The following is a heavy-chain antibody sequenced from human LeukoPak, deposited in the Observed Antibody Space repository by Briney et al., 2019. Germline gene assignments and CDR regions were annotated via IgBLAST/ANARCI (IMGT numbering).Heavy chain of an antibody. D-gene: IGHD3-9*01. CDR1: GFSFSSYH. CDR2: ISSSGSDN. Sequence: PGGSLRLSCAASGFSFSSYHMNWVRQAPGKGLEWVSYISSSGSDNYYTDSVRGRFTISRDNAKNSLYLQMNSLRAEDTAVYYCARVVLDWYFDAFDIWGQGTMVTVSS. V-gene: IGHV3-48*03. CDR3: ARVVLDWYFDAFDI. J-gene: IGHJ3*02.